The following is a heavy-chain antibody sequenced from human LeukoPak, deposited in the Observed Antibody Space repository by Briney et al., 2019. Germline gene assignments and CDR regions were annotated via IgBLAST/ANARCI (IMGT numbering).Heavy chain of an antibody. J-gene: IGHJ5*02. Sequence: ASVKVSCKASGYTFTGYYMHWVRQAPGQGLEWMGWINPNSGGTNYAQKFQGRVTMTRDTSISTAYMELSRLRSDDTAVYYCARDRFPLYDSSGYYHLWGQGTLVTVSS. V-gene: IGHV1-2*02. D-gene: IGHD3-22*01. CDR2: INPNSGGT. CDR1: GYTFTGYY. CDR3: ARDRFPLYDSSGYYHL.